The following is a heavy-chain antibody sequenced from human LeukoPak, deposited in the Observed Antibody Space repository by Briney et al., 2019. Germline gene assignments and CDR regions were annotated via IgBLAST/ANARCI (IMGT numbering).Heavy chain of an antibody. J-gene: IGHJ4*02. Sequence: SETLSLTCTVSGGSISSSSYYWGWIRQPPGKGLEWIGSICYSGSTYYNPSLKSRVTISVDTSKNQFSLKLSSVTAADTAVYYCARHLMAAAGTPVDYWGRGTLVTVSS. CDR2: ICYSGST. V-gene: IGHV4-39*01. D-gene: IGHD6-13*01. CDR3: ARHLMAAAGTPVDY. CDR1: GGSISSSSYY.